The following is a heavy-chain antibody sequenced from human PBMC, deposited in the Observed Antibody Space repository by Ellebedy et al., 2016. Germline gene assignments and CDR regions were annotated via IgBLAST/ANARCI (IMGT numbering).Heavy chain of an antibody. D-gene: IGHD1-26*01. V-gene: IGHV1-46*01. Sequence: ASVKVSCKASGYTFGSYYMYWVRQAPGQGLEWMGMINPGGGSTNYALKFQGRVSMTRDTSTSTVYMELSSLRSEDTAFYYCARDHTGSYSRPGYWGQGTLVTVSS. CDR2: INPGGGST. J-gene: IGHJ4*02. CDR1: GYTFGSYY. CDR3: ARDHTGSYSRPGY.